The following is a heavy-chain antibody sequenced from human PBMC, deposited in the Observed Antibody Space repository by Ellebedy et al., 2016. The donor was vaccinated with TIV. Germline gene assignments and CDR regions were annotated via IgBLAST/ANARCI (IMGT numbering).Heavy chain of an antibody. J-gene: IGHJ4*02. V-gene: IGHV3-48*01. CDR1: GFTFSSYS. CDR3: ARELVVVTDHFDY. CDR2: ISSSSSTI. Sequence: LSLTCAASGFTFSSYSMNWVRQAPGKGLEWVSYISSSSSTIYYADSVKGRFTISRDNAKNSLYLQMNSLRAEDTAVYYCARELVVVTDHFDYWGQGTLVTVSS. D-gene: IGHD2-21*02.